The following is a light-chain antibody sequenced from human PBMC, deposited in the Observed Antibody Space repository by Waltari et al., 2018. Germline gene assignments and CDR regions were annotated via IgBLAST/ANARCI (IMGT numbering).Light chain of an antibody. J-gene: IGKJ1*01. CDR2: EVS. CDR3: MQGTHLPWT. V-gene: IGKV2-29*02. CDR1: QSLLHSDGKTY. Sequence: DIVMTQTPLSLSVTPGQPASISCKSSQSLLHSDGKTYLYWYLQKPGQSPELLISEVSSRFSGVSHRFSGSGSGTEFTLNISRVEAEDVGVYYCMQGTHLPWTFGQGTKVEIK.